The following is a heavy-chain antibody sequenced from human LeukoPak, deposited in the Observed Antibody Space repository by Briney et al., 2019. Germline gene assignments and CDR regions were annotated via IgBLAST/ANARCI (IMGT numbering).Heavy chain of an antibody. CDR1: GGSITSGIYC. D-gene: IGHD3-22*01. Sequence: SETLSLTCTVSGGSITSGIYCWGWIRQPAGKGLEWIGRLYTDGSTRYNPALKSRVTISVDKSKNQFSLKLSSVTAADTAVYYCARDYYDSSASINWFDLWGQGTLVTVSS. V-gene: IGHV4-61*02. CDR3: ARDYYDSSASINWFDL. CDR2: LYTDGST. J-gene: IGHJ5*02.